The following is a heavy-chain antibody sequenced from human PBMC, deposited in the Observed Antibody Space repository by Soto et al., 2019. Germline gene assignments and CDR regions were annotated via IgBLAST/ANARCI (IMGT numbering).Heavy chain of an antibody. D-gene: IGHD3-10*01. CDR1: VYTFTSYG. CDR3: ASLGSGSFSYYYYYYMDV. Sequence: ASVKVSCKASVYTFTSYGISWVRQAPGQGLEWMGWISAYNGNTNYAQKLQGRVTMTTDTSTSTAYMELRSLRSDDTAVYYCASLGSGSFSYYYYYYMDVWGKGTTVTVSS. CDR2: ISAYNGNT. V-gene: IGHV1-18*01. J-gene: IGHJ6*03.